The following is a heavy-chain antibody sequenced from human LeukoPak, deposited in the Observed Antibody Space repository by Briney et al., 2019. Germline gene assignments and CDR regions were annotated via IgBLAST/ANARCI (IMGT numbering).Heavy chain of an antibody. Sequence: SETLSLTCTVSGGSISSYYWSWIRQPPGKGLEWIGYIYYSGSTNYNPSLKSRVTISVDTSKNQFSLKLGSVTAADTAVYYCARVKVRTVTTSWTNWFDPWGQGTLVTVSS. CDR3: ARVKVRTVTTSWTNWFDP. J-gene: IGHJ5*02. CDR1: GGSISSYY. CDR2: IYYSGST. D-gene: IGHD4-17*01. V-gene: IGHV4-59*01.